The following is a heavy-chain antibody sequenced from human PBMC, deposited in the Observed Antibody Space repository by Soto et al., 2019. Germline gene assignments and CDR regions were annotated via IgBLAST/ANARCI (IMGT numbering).Heavy chain of an antibody. V-gene: IGHV1-8*01. Sequence: ASVKVSCKASGYTFTSYDINWVRQATGQGLEWMGWMNPNSGNTGYAQKFQGRVTMTRNTSISTAFMELSSLRSEDTAVYYCARRQQIAARRPRPFDPWGQGTLVTVS. J-gene: IGHJ5*02. CDR1: GYTFTSYD. CDR3: ARRQQIAARRPRPFDP. CDR2: MNPNSGNT. D-gene: IGHD6-6*01.